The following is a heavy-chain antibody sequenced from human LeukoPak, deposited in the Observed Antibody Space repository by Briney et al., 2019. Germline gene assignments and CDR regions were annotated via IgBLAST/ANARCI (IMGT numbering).Heavy chain of an antibody. CDR3: ARALYIVVVVAPTTSWFDP. V-gene: IGHV4-34*01. CDR2: YNHSGST. J-gene: IGHJ5*02. Sequence: SETLSLTCAVYGGSISGYYWSWIRQPPGKGLEWSGEYNHSGSTNYNPSLKSRVTISVDTSMNQFSLKLSSVTAADTAVYYCARALYIVVVVAPTTSWFDPWGQGTLVTASS. D-gene: IGHD2-15*01. CDR1: GGSISGYY.